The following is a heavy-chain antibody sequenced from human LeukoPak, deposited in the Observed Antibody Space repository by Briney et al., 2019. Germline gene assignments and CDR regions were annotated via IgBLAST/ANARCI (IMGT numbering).Heavy chain of an antibody. CDR2: IYYSGST. CDR1: GGSISSGDYY. Sequence: SETLSLTCTVSGGSISSGDYYWSWIRQPPGKGLEWIGYIYYSGSTYYNPSLKSRVTISVDTSKNQFSLKLSSVTAADTAVYYCARGAMVRGVTIYYFDYWGQGTLVTVSS. CDR3: ARGAMVRGVTIYYFDY. J-gene: IGHJ4*02. V-gene: IGHV4-30-4*01. D-gene: IGHD3-10*01.